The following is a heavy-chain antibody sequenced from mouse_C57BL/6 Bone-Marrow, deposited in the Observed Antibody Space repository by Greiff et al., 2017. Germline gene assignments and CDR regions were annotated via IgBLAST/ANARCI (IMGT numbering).Heavy chain of an antibody. J-gene: IGHJ1*03. CDR1: GYTFTSYW. CDR2: IHPSDNDT. V-gene: IGHV1-74*01. Sequence: QVQLQQPGAELVKPGASVKVSCKASGYTFTSYWMHWVKQRPGQGLEWIGRIHPSDNDTNYNQKFKGKATLTVDKSSSAGYMQLSSLTSEDSAVYYCAIFGYYWYFGVWGTGTTVTVSS. CDR3: AIFGYYWYFGV. D-gene: IGHD2-2*01.